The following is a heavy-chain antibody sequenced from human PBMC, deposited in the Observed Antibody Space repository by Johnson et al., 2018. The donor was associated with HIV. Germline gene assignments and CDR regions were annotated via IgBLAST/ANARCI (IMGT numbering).Heavy chain of an antibody. V-gene: IGHV3-30*02. Sequence: QMLLVESGGGVVQPGGSLRFSCAAFGFTFSNYGMHWVRQAPGKGLEWVAFIRYDGSNKYYADSVKGRFTISRDNSKNTLYLQMNSLRVEDTAVYYCAKGEQLVISRKGYDAFDIWGQGTMVTVSS. CDR2: IRYDGSNK. D-gene: IGHD6-6*01. J-gene: IGHJ3*02. CDR3: AKGEQLVISRKGYDAFDI. CDR1: GFTFSNYG.